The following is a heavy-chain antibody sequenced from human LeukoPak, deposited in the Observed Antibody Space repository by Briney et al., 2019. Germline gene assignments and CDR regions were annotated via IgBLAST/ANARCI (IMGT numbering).Heavy chain of an antibody. V-gene: IGHV3-48*03. CDR2: ISSSGSTI. D-gene: IGHD1-26*01. Sequence: GGSLRLSCAASGFTFSSYEMNWVRQAPGKGLEWVSYISSSGSTIYYADSVKGRFTIPRDNAKNSLYLQVNSLRAEDTAVYYCAKAGGSYYFDYWGQGTLVTVSS. CDR3: AKAGGSYYFDY. J-gene: IGHJ4*02. CDR1: GFTFSSYE.